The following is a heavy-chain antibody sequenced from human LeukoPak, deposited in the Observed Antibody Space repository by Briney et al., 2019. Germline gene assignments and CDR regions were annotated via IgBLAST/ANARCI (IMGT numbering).Heavy chain of an antibody. J-gene: IGHJ4*02. Sequence: ASVTVSCKASGYTFTSYYMHWVQQAPGQGLEWMGIINPSGGSTSYAQKFQGRVTMTRDTSTSTVYMELSSLRSEDTAVYYCARGGGRGGYNYYFDYWGQGTLVTVSS. CDR3: ARGGGRGGYNYYFDY. V-gene: IGHV1-46*01. CDR2: INPSGGST. D-gene: IGHD5-24*01. CDR1: GYTFTSYY.